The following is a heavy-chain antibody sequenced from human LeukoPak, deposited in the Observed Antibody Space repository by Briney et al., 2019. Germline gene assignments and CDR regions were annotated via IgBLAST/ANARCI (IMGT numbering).Heavy chain of an antibody. CDR3: ATYKNWVAGDV. Sequence: PGESLRLSCAASGFSFSDSWMSWDRQAPGKGPEWVANIKEDESQEHYADSVKGRFTVSRDNAKNSLFLQMNSLRVEDTAVYYCATYKNWVAGDVWGQGTTVSVSS. D-gene: IGHD7-27*01. J-gene: IGHJ6*02. CDR1: GFSFSDSW. CDR2: IKEDESQE. V-gene: IGHV3-7*01.